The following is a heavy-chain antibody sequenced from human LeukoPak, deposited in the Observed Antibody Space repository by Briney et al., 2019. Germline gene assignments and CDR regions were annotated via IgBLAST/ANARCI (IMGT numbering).Heavy chain of an antibody. CDR3: AKTSPPYFDWAPVDS. Sequence: GGSLRLSCAASGFSFSSYAMSWVRQAPGKGLEWVSAISDSGDSTFYADSVKGRFTISRDNSKNTLSLQMNSLRAEDTAVYYCAKTSPPYFDWAPVDSWGQGTLVTVSS. D-gene: IGHD3-9*01. CDR1: GFSFSSYA. J-gene: IGHJ4*02. V-gene: IGHV3-23*01. CDR2: ISDSGDST.